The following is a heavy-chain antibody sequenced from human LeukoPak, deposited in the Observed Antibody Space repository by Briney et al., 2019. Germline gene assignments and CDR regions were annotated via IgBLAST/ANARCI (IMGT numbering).Heavy chain of an antibody. CDR2: IFPIFGTA. CDR3: ARDRVATGDYYYYYGMDV. D-gene: IGHD5-12*01. V-gene: IGHV1-69*13. CDR1: GGTFSSYA. J-gene: IGHJ6*04. Sequence: SVKVSCKASGGTFSSYAISWVRQAPGQGLEWMGGIFPIFGTANYAQMFQGRVTITADESTSTAYMELSSLRSEDTAVYYCARDRVATGDYYYYYGMDVWGKGTTVTVSS.